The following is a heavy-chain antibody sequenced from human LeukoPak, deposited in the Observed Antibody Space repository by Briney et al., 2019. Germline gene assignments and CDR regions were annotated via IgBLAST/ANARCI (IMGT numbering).Heavy chain of an antibody. J-gene: IGHJ5*02. Sequence: SETLSLTCTVSGGSIRSCYWSWIRQPAGTALEWIGRMYTSGTITYNPSLKSRVSMSVDTSKNQSSLKLSSVTAADTAVYYCARDSGTTGEVKFAPWGQGTLVTVSS. V-gene: IGHV4-4*07. CDR1: GGSIRSCY. CDR3: ARDSGTTGEVKFAP. D-gene: IGHD3-10*01. CDR2: MYTSGTI.